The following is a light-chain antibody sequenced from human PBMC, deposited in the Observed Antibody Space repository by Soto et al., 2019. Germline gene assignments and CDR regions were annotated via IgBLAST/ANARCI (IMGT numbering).Light chain of an antibody. CDR2: EFS. CDR3: SSYVGTDNFYV. V-gene: IGLV2-8*01. CDR1: SSDVGGYNY. Sequence: QSALTQPPSASGSPGQSVTISCTGTSSDVGGYNYVSWYQQHPGKAPKLMIYEFSKRPSGVPDRFSGSKSANTASLTVSGRQAEDEADYYCSSYVGTDNFYVFGTGTKLTVL. J-gene: IGLJ1*01.